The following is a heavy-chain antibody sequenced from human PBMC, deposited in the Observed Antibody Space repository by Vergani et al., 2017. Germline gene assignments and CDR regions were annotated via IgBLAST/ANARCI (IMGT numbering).Heavy chain of an antibody. J-gene: IGHJ4*02. Sequence: QVQLVQSGAEVKKPGASVKVSCKASGYTFTSYGISWVRQAPGQGLEWMGWISAYNGNTNYAQKLQGRVTMTTDTSTSTAYMELRSPRSDDTAVYYCARDPRISSSWYDRRQARPPGPHYWGQGTLVTVSS. CDR3: ARDPRISSSWYDRRQARPPGPHY. V-gene: IGHV1-18*01. CDR2: ISAYNGNT. D-gene: IGHD6-13*01. CDR1: GYTFTSYG.